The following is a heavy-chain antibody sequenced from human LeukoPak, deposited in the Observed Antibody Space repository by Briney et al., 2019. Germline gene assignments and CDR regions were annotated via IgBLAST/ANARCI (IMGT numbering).Heavy chain of an antibody. D-gene: IGHD2-15*01. V-gene: IGHV4-30-4*01. CDR1: GGSISSGDYY. CDR2: IYYSGST. J-gene: IGHJ4*02. CDR3: ARDAVGYCSSGSCYSD. Sequence: SETLSLTCTVSGGSISSGDYYWSWIRQPPGKGLEWIGYIYYSGSTYYNPSLKSRVTISVDTSKNQFSLKLSSVTAADTAVYYCARDAVGYCSSGSCYSDWGQGTLVTVSS.